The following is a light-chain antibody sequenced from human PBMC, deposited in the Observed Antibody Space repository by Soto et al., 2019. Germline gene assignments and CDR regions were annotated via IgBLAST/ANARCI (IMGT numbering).Light chain of an antibody. J-gene: IGKJ4*02. CDR1: QSISISS. CDR2: GAS. V-gene: IGKV3-20*01. CDR3: HYGNSPPRT. Sequence: DIVLTQSPGALSLSPGEGTSLSCRASQSISISSLAWYQQQPGQAPRLLISGASIRATGIPDRFSGSGSGTDFSLIISRMEPDDVAVDYCHYGNSPPRTFGRGTKVEIK.